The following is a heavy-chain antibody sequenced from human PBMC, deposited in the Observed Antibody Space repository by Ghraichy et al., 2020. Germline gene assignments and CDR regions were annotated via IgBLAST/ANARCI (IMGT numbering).Heavy chain of an antibody. CDR3: AASPTSAVGSGYYGMDV. D-gene: IGHD6-19*01. CDR2: INTNTGNP. Sequence: ASVKVSCKASGYTFTSYAMNWVRQAPGQGLEWMGWINTNTGNPTYAQGFTGRFVFSLDTSVSTAYLQISSLKAEDTAVYYCAASPTSAVGSGYYGMDVWGQGTTVTVSS. J-gene: IGHJ6*02. CDR1: GYTFTSYA. V-gene: IGHV7-4-1*02.